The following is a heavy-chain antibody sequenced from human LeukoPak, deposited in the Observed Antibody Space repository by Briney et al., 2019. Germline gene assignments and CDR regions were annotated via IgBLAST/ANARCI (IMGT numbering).Heavy chain of an antibody. J-gene: IGHJ4*02. CDR2: ISLSGNTI. Sequence: GGSLRLSCAASGFTFSSSEMNWVRQGPGKGLEWVSYISLSGNTIYYADSVKGRFTISRDNARNSLYLQLNSLRAEDTAVYYCARTWNRGFDYWGQGTLVTVSS. CDR1: GFTFSSSE. V-gene: IGHV3-48*03. D-gene: IGHD1/OR15-1a*01. CDR3: ARTWNRGFDY.